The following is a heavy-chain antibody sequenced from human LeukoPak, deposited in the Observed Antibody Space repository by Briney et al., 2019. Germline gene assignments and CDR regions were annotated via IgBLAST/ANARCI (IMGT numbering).Heavy chain of an antibody. J-gene: IGHJ4*02. CDR3: TSEGNRLG. CDR2: ISVSGGST. Sequence: PGGSLRLSCAASGFTFSNYGMSWVRQAPGKGLEWVSGISVSGGSTYYTDSVKGRFTISRDNSKNTLYLQMNSLKTEDTAVYYCTSEGNRLGWGQGTLVTVSS. CDR1: GFTFSNYG. D-gene: IGHD1-14*01. V-gene: IGHV3-23*01.